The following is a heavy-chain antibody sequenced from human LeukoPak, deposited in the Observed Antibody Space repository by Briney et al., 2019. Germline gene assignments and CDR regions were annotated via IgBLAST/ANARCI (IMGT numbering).Heavy chain of an antibody. CDR2: IFKGETT. J-gene: IGHJ4*02. CDR1: SGSITSSSDY. D-gene: IGHD3-10*01. CDR3: ARHEYYGLEGGFDY. V-gene: IGHV4-39*01. Sequence: PSETLSLTCTVSSGSITSSSDYWGWIRQSPGKGLEWVGSIFKGETTYHNPSLKSRVTISVDTSKNQFSLKLSSVTAADTAVYYCARHEYYGLEGGFDYWGQGTLVTVSS.